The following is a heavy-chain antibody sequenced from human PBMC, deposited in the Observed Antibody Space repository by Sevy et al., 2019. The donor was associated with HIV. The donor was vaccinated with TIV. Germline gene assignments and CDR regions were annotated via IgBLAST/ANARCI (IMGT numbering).Heavy chain of an antibody. D-gene: IGHD2-21*02. CDR2: MWYDGNNK. J-gene: IGHJ4*02. CDR1: GFTFSSFG. CDR3: ARGRVTSHYFDY. Sequence: GGSLRLSCTASGFTFSSFGIHWVRQAPGKGLEWVALMWYDGNNKYYADSVKGRFTISRDSSKNTLYLQMNSLRADDTAVYYCARGRVTSHYFDYWGQGTLVTVSS. V-gene: IGHV3-30*02.